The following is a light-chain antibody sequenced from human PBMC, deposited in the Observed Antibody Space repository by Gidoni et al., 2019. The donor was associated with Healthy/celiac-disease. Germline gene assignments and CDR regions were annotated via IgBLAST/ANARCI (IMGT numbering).Light chain of an antibody. J-gene: IGKJ4*01. CDR3: QQRSNWPLT. Sequence: EIVLTQSPATLSLSPGERATLSCRASQSVSSYLAWYQQNPGQAPRLLIYDASNRATGIPARFSGSGSGTDFTLTISSLEPEDFAVYYCQQRSNWPLTFXGXTKVXIK. V-gene: IGKV3-11*01. CDR1: QSVSSY. CDR2: DAS.